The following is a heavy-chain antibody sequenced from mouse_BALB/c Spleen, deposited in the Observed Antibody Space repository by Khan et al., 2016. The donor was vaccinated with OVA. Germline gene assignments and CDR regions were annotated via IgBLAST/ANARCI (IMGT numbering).Heavy chain of an antibody. CDR3: VRPFYDDYYPLDY. Sequence: VQLKQSGPELVKPGASVKISCKASGYTFTDYNMHWVKQSHGKSLEWIACIYPSNGGTGYNQKFKSKATLTVDNSSSTAYMELRSLTSEDSAVYYGVRPFYDDYYPLDYWGQGTTLTVSS. D-gene: IGHD2-3*01. J-gene: IGHJ2*01. CDR1: GYTFTDYN. V-gene: IGHV1S29*02. CDR2: IYPSNGGT.